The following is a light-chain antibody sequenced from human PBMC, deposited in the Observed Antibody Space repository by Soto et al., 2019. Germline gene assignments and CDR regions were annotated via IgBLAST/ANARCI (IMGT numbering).Light chain of an antibody. CDR2: DVS. Sequence: SVLTQPASVAGSPGQSITISCTGTSSDGGGYKYVSWYQHHPGKAPKLMIYDVSNRPSGVSNRFSGSKSGNTASLPISGLQPEDEADYYCSSYTTSNTRQIVFGTGTKVTVL. CDR1: SSDGGGYKY. CDR3: SSYTTSNTRQIV. V-gene: IGLV2-14*03. J-gene: IGLJ1*01.